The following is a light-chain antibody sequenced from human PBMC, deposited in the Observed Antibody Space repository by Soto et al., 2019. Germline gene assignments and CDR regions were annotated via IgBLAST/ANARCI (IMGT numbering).Light chain of an antibody. V-gene: IGKV3-15*01. J-gene: IGKJ4*01. CDR1: HSVSST. Sequence: EIVMTQSPATLSVSPGERATLSCRASHSVSSTLAWYQQKPGQAPRLLIYGASTRATGIPVRFSGSGSGTEFTLTLSSLQSEDFAVYYCQQYNNWPLTFGGGTKVDIK. CDR2: GAS. CDR3: QQYNNWPLT.